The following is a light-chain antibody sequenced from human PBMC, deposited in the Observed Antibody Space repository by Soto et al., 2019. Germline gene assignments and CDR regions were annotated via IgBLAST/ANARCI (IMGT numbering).Light chain of an antibody. CDR1: SSNIGAGYD. V-gene: IGLV1-40*01. Sequence: QAGRTQPPSVSGAPGQRVTISCTGSSSNIGAGYDVHWYQHLPGTAPKLLIFGNTNRPSGVPDRFSGSRSGTSASLAITGLQAEDEADYYCQSHDSSLSGFYVFGTGTKLTVL. CDR2: GNT. J-gene: IGLJ1*01. CDR3: QSHDSSLSGFYV.